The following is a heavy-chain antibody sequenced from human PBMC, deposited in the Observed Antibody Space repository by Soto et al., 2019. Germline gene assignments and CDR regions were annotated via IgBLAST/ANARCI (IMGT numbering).Heavy chain of an antibody. CDR3: ARQRRKGYGSGIWWFDP. D-gene: IGHD3-10*01. J-gene: IGHJ5*02. V-gene: IGHV5-51*01. CDR2: IYPGDSDT. CDR1: GYSFTSYW. Sequence: GESLKISCKGSGYSFTSYWIGWVRQMPGKGLEWMGIIYPGDSDTRYSPSFQGQVTISADKSISTAYPQWSSLKASDTAMYYCARQRRKGYGSGIWWFDPWGQGTLVTVSS.